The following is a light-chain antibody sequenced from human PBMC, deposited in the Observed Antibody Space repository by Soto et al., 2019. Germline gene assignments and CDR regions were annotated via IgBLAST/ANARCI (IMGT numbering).Light chain of an antibody. CDR1: QSVLYSSKNNTY. Sequence: DIVMTQSPDSLAVSLGERATINCKSSQSVLYSSKNNTYLAWHQQKPGQPPKLLIYWASTRESGVPDRFSGSGSGTDFTLTISTLQAEDVAVYDCQQYYSIPPSFGGGTKVEIK. CDR2: WAS. J-gene: IGKJ4*01. CDR3: QQYYSIPPS. V-gene: IGKV4-1*01.